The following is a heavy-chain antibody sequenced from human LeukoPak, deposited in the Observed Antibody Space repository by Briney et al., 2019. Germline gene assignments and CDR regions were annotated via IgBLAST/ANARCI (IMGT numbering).Heavy chain of an antibody. Sequence: ASVKVSCKAARYTFTDYYIHWVRQAPGQGLEWMGWINPNSGGINYAQKFQGRVTMTRHTSSSTAYMELSRLRSDDTAVYCCARGGWSLGYCSSSSCLDWFDPWGQGTLVTVSS. J-gene: IGHJ5*02. D-gene: IGHD2-2*01. CDR2: INPNSGGI. CDR1: RYTFTDYY. V-gene: IGHV1-2*02. CDR3: ARGGWSLGYCSSSSCLDWFDP.